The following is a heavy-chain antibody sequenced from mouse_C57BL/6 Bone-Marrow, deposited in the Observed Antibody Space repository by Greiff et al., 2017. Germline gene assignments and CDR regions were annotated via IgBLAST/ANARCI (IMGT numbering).Heavy chain of an antibody. CDR1: GFTFSSYA. Sequence: EVKVVESGEGLVKPGGSLKLSCAASGFTFSSYAMSWVRQTPEKRLEWVAYISRGGDYIYYADTVTGRFTISRDNARNTLYLQMSSLKSEDTAMYYCTRGRGITAFYYYAMDYWGQGTSVTVSS. CDR3: TRGRGITAFYYYAMDY. D-gene: IGHD2-4*01. J-gene: IGHJ4*01. CDR2: ISRGGDYI. V-gene: IGHV5-9-1*02.